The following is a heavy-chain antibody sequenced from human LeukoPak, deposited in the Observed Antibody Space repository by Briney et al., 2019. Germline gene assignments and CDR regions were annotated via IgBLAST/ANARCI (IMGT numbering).Heavy chain of an antibody. V-gene: IGHV4-30-2*01. CDR1: GGSISSGGYY. Sequence: PSQTLSLTCTVSGGSISSGGYYWSWIRQPPGKGLEWIGYIYHSGSTYYNPSLKSRVTLSVDRSKNQFSLKLSSVTAADTAVYYCAREIVGATHFDYWGQGTLVTVSS. CDR3: AREIVGATHFDY. J-gene: IGHJ4*02. D-gene: IGHD1-26*01. CDR2: IYHSGST.